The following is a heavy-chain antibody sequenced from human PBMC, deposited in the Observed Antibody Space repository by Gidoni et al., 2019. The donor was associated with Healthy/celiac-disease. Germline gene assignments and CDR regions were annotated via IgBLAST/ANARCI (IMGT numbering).Heavy chain of an antibody. V-gene: IGHV3-21*01. J-gene: IGHJ4*02. CDR1: GFTFSSYS. D-gene: IGHD3-3*01. CDR2: ISSRSSYI. CDR3: ASMDFRRGFDY. Sequence: EVQLVESGGGLVKPGGSLRLSCAASGFTFSSYSMNWVRQAPGKGLEWVSSISSRSSYIYYADSVKGRFTISRDNAKNSLYLQMNSLRAEDTAVYYCASMDFRRGFDYWGQGTLVTVSS.